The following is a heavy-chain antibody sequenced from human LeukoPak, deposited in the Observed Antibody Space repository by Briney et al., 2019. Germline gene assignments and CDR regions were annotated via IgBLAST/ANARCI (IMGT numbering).Heavy chain of an antibody. J-gene: IGHJ4*02. CDR2: IDHSGST. CDR3: AREYYGSSGYYNDY. Sequence: SGTLSLTCAVSGGSISSNWWSWVRQPPGKGLEWIGEIDHSGSTNYNPSLKSRVTISVDTSKNQFSLKLTSVTAADTAVYYCAREYYGSSGYYNDYWGQGALVTVSS. CDR1: GGSISSNW. V-gene: IGHV4-4*02. D-gene: IGHD3-22*01.